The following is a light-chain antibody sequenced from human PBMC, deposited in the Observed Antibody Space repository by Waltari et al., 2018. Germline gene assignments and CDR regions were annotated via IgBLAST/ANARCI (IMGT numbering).Light chain of an antibody. J-gene: IGLJ1*01. CDR3: QSADSSGTYV. V-gene: IGLV3-25*03. CDR1: ALPRHY. CDR2: KDS. Sequence: SYVLPQPPPVSGSPAQTVRNTCSGDALPRHYVYWYQQKPGQAPVLVIYKDSDRPAGIPERFSGSSSGTTVTLTISGVQAEDEADYYCQSADSSGTYVFGTGTKVTVL.